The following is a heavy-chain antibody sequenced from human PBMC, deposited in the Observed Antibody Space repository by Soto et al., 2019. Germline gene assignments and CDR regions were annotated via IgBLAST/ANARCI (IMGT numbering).Heavy chain of an antibody. J-gene: IGHJ4*02. D-gene: IGHD7-27*01. CDR2: IHPSNGYT. CDR1: GYTFTSYF. Sequence: ASVKVSCKASGYTFTSYFMHWVRQAPGQGLEWLGIIHPSNGYTIYAQKFQGRVTITGDTSTSTVYMELSGLRSDDTAMYYCAREVTGTDFDYCGQVTLVIVSS. CDR3: AREVTGTDFDY. V-gene: IGHV1-46*01.